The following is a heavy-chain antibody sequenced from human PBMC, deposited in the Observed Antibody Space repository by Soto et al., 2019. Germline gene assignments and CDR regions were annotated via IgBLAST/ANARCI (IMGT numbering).Heavy chain of an antibody. Sequence: QVQLVQSGAEVKKPGASVKVSCKASGYTFTSYDINWVRQATGQGLEWMGWMNPNSGNTGYAQKFQGRVTMTRNTSISGAYMELSSLRSEDTAGYYCARERSSCWYVDYWGQGTLVTVSS. V-gene: IGHV1-8*01. CDR2: MNPNSGNT. CDR1: GYTFTSYD. J-gene: IGHJ4*02. D-gene: IGHD6-19*01. CDR3: ARERSSCWYVDY.